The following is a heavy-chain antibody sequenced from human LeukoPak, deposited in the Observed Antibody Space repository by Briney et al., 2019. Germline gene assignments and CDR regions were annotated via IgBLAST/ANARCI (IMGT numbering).Heavy chain of an antibody. J-gene: IGHJ4*02. D-gene: IGHD2-2*01. Sequence: ASVKVSCKASEYTFTGYYMHWVRQAPGQGLEWMGWINPNSGGTNYAQKFQGRVTMTRDTSISTAYMELSRLRSDDTAVYYCARDRTSRGTVPNYWGQGTLVTVSS. CDR3: ARDRTSRGTVPNY. V-gene: IGHV1-2*02. CDR2: INPNSGGT. CDR1: EYTFTGYY.